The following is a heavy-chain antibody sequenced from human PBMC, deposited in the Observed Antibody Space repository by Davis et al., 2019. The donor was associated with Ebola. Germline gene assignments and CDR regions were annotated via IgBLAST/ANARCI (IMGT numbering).Heavy chain of an antibody. CDR3: ARDGMATIKRYYYYGMDV. CDR1: GFTFTSSA. CDR2: IVVGSGNT. Sequence: SVKVSCKASGFTFTSSAVQWVRQARGQRLEWIGWIVVGSGNTNYAQKFQERVTITRDMFTSTAYMELSSLRSEDTAVYYCARDGMATIKRYYYYGMDVWGQGTTVTVSS. V-gene: IGHV1-58*01. D-gene: IGHD5-24*01. J-gene: IGHJ6*02.